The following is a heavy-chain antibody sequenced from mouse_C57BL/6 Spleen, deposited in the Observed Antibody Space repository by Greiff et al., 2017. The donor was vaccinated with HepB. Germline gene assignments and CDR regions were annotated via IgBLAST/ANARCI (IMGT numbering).Heavy chain of an antibody. Sequence: QVQLQQSGAELVRPGASVTLSCKASGYTFTDYEMHWVKQTPVHGLEWIGAIDPETGGTAYNQKFKGKAILTADKSSSTAYMELRSLTSEDSAVYYCTRSDGSSPVYFDYWGQGTTLTVSS. J-gene: IGHJ2*01. CDR2: IDPETGGT. V-gene: IGHV1-15*01. CDR1: GYTFTDYE. D-gene: IGHD1-1*01. CDR3: TRSDGSSPVYFDY.